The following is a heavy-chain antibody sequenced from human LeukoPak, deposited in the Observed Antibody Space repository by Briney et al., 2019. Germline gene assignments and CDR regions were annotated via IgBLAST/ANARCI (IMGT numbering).Heavy chain of an antibody. CDR3: VREKSGYTNGWYLFDY. Sequence: GGSLRLSCEASGFIFSTYGMHWVRQAPGKRLEWVAVIWYDGSNKYYADSVKGRFTISRDNSKNTLYLQMSSLRAEDTAVYYCVREKSGYTNGWYLFDYWGQGTLVTVSS. J-gene: IGHJ4*02. CDR1: GFIFSTYG. D-gene: IGHD6-19*01. CDR2: IWYDGSNK. V-gene: IGHV3-33*01.